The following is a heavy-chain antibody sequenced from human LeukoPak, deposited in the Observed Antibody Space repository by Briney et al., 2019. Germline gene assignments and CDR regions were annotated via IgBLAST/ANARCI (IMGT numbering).Heavy chain of an antibody. Sequence: PGGSLRLSCAVSGFSFDSYSMSWIRQAPGKGRERVPYIFSRSDTIYYAVSVKGRFNISRDNSKNTLYLQMDSLRGEDTAVYYCAKDAGPGGWGGYFHLWGRGTLVTVSS. CDR2: IFSRSDTI. CDR1: GFSFDSYS. J-gene: IGHJ2*01. CDR3: AKDAGPGGWGGYFHL. D-gene: IGHD3-3*01. V-gene: IGHV3-23*01.